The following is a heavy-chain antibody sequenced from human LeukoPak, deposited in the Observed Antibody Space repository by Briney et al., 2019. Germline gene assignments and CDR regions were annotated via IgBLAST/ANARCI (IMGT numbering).Heavy chain of an antibody. Sequence: SETLSPTCAVYGGSFSGYYWSWIRQPPGKGLEWIGEINHSGSTNYNPSLKSRVILSVDTSKNQFSLKLSSVTAADTAVYFCARPILLWFGETHGAFDIWGQGTMVTVSS. CDR3: ARPILLWFGETHGAFDI. D-gene: IGHD3-10*01. CDR1: GGSFSGYY. CDR2: INHSGST. J-gene: IGHJ3*02. V-gene: IGHV4-34*01.